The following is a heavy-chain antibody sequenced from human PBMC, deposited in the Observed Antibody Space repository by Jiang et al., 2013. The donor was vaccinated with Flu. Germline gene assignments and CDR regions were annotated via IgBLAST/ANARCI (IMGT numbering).Heavy chain of an antibody. J-gene: IGHJ6*02. CDR3: ARNLNPYSSTSKARDYYYYGMDV. Sequence: SGAEVKKPGASVKVSCKASGYTFTGYYMHWVRQAPGQGLEWMGWINPNSGGTNYAQKFQGWVTMTRDTSISTAYMELSRLRSDDTAVYYCARNLNPYSSTSKARDYYYYGMDVWGQGTTVTVSS. V-gene: IGHV1-2*04. D-gene: IGHD2-2*01. CDR1: GYTFTGYY. CDR2: INPNSGGT.